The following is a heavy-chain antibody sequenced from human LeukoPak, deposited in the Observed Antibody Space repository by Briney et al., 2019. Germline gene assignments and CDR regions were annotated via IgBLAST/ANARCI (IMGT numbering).Heavy chain of an antibody. CDR1: GFTFSSYT. Sequence: GGSLRLSCAASGFTFSSYTMNWVRQAPGKGLEWVSSITSSGSYIYYADSVKGRFTISRDNAKNSLYLQMNSLRAEDTALYHCARDLGYCSSTSCYAGGLDYWGQGTLVTVSS. V-gene: IGHV3-21*04. J-gene: IGHJ4*02. CDR2: ITSSGSYI. D-gene: IGHD2-2*01. CDR3: ARDLGYCSSTSCYAGGLDY.